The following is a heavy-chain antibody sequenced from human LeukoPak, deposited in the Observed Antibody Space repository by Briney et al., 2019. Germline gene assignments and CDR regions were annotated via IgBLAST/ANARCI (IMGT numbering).Heavy chain of an antibody. D-gene: IGHD6-6*01. CDR1: GFTFSSYG. CDR2: ISWDGGST. Sequence: GRSLRLSCAASGFTFSSYGMHWVRQAPGKGLEWVSLISWDGGSTYYADSVKGRFTISRDNSKNSLYLQMNSLRTEDTALYYCATAAARRTYAFDIWGQGTMVTVSS. CDR3: ATAAARRTYAFDI. V-gene: IGHV3-43*01. J-gene: IGHJ3*02.